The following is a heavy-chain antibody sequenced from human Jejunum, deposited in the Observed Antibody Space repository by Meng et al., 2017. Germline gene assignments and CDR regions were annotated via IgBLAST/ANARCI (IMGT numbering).Heavy chain of an antibody. J-gene: IGHJ6*02. CDR3: ARVEGDGYNYFYHYYGMDV. V-gene: IGHV1-3*01. CDR2: INVDSGNT. D-gene: IGHD5-24*01. CDR1: GYTFSYYS. Sequence: ASVKVSCKASGYTFSYYSMHWVRQAPGQRPEGMGWINVDSGNTKYSRNLQGRVTITRDTSTNTAYMELRSLRFEDTALYYCARVEGDGYNYFYHYYGMDVWGQGTTVTVSS.